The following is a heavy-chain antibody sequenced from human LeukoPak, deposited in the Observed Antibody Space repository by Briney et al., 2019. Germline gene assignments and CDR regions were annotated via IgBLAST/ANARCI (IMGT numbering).Heavy chain of an antibody. Sequence: ASVTVSCKASGYIFTSYAIHWVRQAPGQRLEWVGWSNTGNGNTKYSQQFQGRVTITRDTSASTAYMELNSLRSEDTAVYYCARAGGGYCSSSTCEDDTFDIWGQGTMVTVSS. CDR1: GYIFTSYA. CDR2: SNTGNGNT. D-gene: IGHD2-2*01. J-gene: IGHJ3*02. CDR3: ARAGGGYCSSSTCEDDTFDI. V-gene: IGHV1-3*02.